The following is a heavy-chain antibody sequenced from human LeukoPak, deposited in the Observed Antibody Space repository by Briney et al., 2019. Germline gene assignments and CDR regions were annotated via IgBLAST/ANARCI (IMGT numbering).Heavy chain of an antibody. J-gene: IGHJ4*02. V-gene: IGHV4-34*01. CDR3: ARGQGTVTTH. CDR2: INHSGSA. Sequence: SGTLSLTCAVSGGSFSGYYWTWIRQPPGKGLEWIGEINHSGSANYNPSLKSRVTISLDTSKNQFSLKLSSVTAADTAVYYCARGQGTVTTHWGQGTLVTVSS. D-gene: IGHD4-17*01. CDR1: GGSFSGYY.